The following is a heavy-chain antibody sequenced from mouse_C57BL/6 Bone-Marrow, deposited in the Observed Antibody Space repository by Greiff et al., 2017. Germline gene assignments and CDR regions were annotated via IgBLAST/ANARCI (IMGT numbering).Heavy chain of an antibody. V-gene: IGHV14-4*01. J-gene: IGHJ2*01. CDR1: GFNIKDDY. CDR2: IDPENGDT. CDR3: TTFTTVVAGVDY. D-gene: IGHD1-1*01. Sequence: DVQLQESGAELVRPGASVKLSCTASGFNIKDDYMHWVKQRPEKGLEWIGWIDPENGDTEYASKFHGKATITADTSSNTAYRQLSSLTSEDTAIYYCTTFTTVVAGVDYWGQGTTLTVSS.